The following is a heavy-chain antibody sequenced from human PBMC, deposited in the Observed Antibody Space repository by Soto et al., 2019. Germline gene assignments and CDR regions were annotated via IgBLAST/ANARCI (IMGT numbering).Heavy chain of an antibody. CDR1: GYNFVTSG. V-gene: IGHV1-69*13. D-gene: IGHD3-22*01. Sequence: QVQLVQSGAEVKNPGASVKVSCKASGYNFVTSGITWVRQAPGQGLEWMGWIIPIFGTANYAQKFQGRVTITADESTSIAYMELSSLRSEDTAVYYCARVKLNYDSSGYTYDAFDIWGQGTMVTVSS. CDR2: IIPIFGTA. CDR3: ARVKLNYDSSGYTYDAFDI. J-gene: IGHJ3*02.